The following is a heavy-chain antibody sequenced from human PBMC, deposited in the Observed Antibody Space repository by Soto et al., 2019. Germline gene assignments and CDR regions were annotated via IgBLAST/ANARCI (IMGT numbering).Heavy chain of an antibody. CDR2: IHDSGNT. V-gene: IGHV4-30-4*01. CDR1: GGSVSIGDYL. J-gene: IGHJ5*02. Sequence: VQLQESGPGLVTPSQTLSLTCTVFGGSVSIGDYLWSWIRQRPGKGLEWIGYIHDSGNTYYNPSLKSRFTISLDTSKNQFSLKVTSMPAADTAVYFCARARGGDSGDYASLFDRWGQGNLVTVSS. CDR3: ARARGGDSGDYASLFDR. D-gene: IGHD4-17*01.